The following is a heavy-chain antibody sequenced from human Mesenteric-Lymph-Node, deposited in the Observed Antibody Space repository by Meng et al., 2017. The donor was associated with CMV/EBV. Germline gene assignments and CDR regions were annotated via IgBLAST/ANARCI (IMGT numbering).Heavy chain of an antibody. CDR1: GGSVSSGSHY. CDR2: AYYSGGT. V-gene: IGHV4-61*01. CDR3: ARVESSWVSFDS. J-gene: IGHJ4*02. D-gene: IGHD6-13*01. Sequence: SETLSLTCTVSGGSVSSGSHYWSWVRQPPGRGLEWIGYAYYSGGTNYNPSLKSQLTISVDTSTNQFSLKLSSVTAADTAVYYCARVESSWVSFDSWGQGTLVTVSS.